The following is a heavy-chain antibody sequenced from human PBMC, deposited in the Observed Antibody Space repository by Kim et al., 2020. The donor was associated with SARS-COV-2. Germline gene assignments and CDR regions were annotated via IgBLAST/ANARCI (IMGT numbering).Heavy chain of an antibody. Sequence: ADSVKGRFTISRDNAKNSLYLQMNSLGAEDTALCYCAKEASGYSYGDFDYWGQGTLVTVSS. J-gene: IGHJ4*02. D-gene: IGHD5-18*01. CDR3: AKEASGYSYGDFDY. V-gene: IGHV3-9*01.